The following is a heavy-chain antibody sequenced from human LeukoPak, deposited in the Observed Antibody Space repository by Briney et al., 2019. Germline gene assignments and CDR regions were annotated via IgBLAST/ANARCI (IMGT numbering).Heavy chain of an antibody. CDR2: INSDGSST. D-gene: IGHD1-26*01. Sequence: GGSLRLSCEASGFTFSNYWMHWVRQAPGKGLVWVSRINSDGSSTSYADSVKGRFTISRDNAKNTLYLQMNSLRAEDTAVYYCARVSSGSYFGYYYYYMDVWGKGTTVTVSS. CDR1: GFTFSNYW. V-gene: IGHV3-74*01. J-gene: IGHJ6*03. CDR3: ARVSSGSYFGYYYYYMDV.